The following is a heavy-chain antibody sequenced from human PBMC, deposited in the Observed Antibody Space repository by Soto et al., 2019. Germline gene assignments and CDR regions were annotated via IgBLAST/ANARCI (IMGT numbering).Heavy chain of an antibody. Sequence: QVQLQESGPGLVKPSETLSLTCTVSGGSISSYYWSWIRQPPGKGLEWIGYIYYSGSTNYNPSLKRRVTISVDTSKNQFSLKLLSVTAAETAVYYCARAAPYGDYDEGSYYYYYMDVWGKGTTVTVSS. V-gene: IGHV4-59*01. J-gene: IGHJ6*03. CDR3: ARAAPYGDYDEGSYYYYYMDV. D-gene: IGHD4-17*01. CDR1: GGSISSYY. CDR2: IYYSGST.